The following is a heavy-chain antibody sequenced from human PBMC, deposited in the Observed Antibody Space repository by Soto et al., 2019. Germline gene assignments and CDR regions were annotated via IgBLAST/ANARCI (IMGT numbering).Heavy chain of an antibody. CDR3: ARESRSWYGSIWDY. CDR2: IYFSGGT. V-gene: IGHV4-59*12. Sequence: QVQLQESGPGLVKPSETLSLTCTVSGGSISSYYWSWIRQPPGKGLEWIGYIYFSGGTKYNPSLKSRVIISVDTSKNQFSLKLSSVTAADTAVYYCARESRSWYGSIWDYWGQGTLVTVSS. D-gene: IGHD6-13*01. J-gene: IGHJ4*02. CDR1: GGSISSYY.